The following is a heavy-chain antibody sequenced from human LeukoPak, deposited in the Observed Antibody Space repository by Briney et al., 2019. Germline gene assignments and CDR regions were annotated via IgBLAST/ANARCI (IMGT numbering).Heavy chain of an antibody. V-gene: IGHV4-4*07. Sequence: TSETLSLTCNVSGASISDYDWSWIRQPAGKGLEWIGRIYTSGSPNYNPSLKSRVTMSVDTSKNQFSLKLSSVTAADTAVYYCARLSSSWYQDWYFDLWGRGTLVTVSS. D-gene: IGHD6-13*01. J-gene: IGHJ2*01. CDR2: IYTSGSP. CDR1: GASISDYD. CDR3: ARLSSSWYQDWYFDL.